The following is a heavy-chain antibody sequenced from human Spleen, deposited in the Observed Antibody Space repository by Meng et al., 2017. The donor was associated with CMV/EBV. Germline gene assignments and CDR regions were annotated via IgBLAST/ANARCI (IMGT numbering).Heavy chain of an antibody. CDR1: GYTFTSYY. D-gene: IGHD3-3*01. J-gene: IGHJ6*02. Sequence: ASVKVSCKAPGYTFTSYYMHWVRQAPGQGLEWMGIIDPSGGSTSYAQKFQGRVTMTRDTSTSTVYMELSSLRSEDTAVYYCARTVPYFGVDYGMDVWGQGTTVTVSS. CDR2: IDPSGGST. CDR3: ARTVPYFGVDYGMDV. V-gene: IGHV1-46*01.